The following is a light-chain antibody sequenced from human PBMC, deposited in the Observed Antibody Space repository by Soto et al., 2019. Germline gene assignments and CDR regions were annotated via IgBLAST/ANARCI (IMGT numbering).Light chain of an antibody. CDR3: QQYYSYPRT. V-gene: IGKV1-8*01. CDR2: AAS. J-gene: IGKJ1*01. Sequence: AIRMTQSPSSLSASTGDRVTITCRASQGISSYLAWYQQKPGKAPKLLIYAASTLQSGVPSRFSGSRSGTDFTPTISCLQSEDFATYYCQQYYSYPRTFGQGTKVDIK. CDR1: QGISSY.